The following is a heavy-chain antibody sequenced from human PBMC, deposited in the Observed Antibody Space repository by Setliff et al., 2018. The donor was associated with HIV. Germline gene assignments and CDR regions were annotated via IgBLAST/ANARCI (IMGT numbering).Heavy chain of an antibody. V-gene: IGHV4-59*01. J-gene: IGHJ5*02. CDR2: IYYSGST. Sequence: ETLSLTCTVSGGSISSYYWSWIRQPPGKGLEWIGYIYYSGSTNYNPSLKSRVTISVDTSKNQFSLKLTSVTPADTAVYYCARKGNVGGWFDPWGQGTLVTVSS. CDR3: ARKGNVGGWFDP. D-gene: IGHD3-16*01. CDR1: GGSISSYY.